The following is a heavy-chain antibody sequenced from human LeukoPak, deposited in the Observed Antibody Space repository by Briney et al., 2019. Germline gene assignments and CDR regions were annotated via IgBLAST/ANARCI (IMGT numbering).Heavy chain of an antibody. J-gene: IGHJ6*03. D-gene: IGHD6-19*01. CDR1: GGSFSGYH. CDR2: INHSGST. V-gene: IGHV4-34*01. Sequence: SETLSLTCAVYGGSFSGYHWSWIRQPPGKGLEWIGEINHSGSTNYNPSLKSRITISVDTSKNQFSLKLSSVTAADTAVYYCARGPDLYSSGWYYYYYYMDVWGKGTTVTVSS. CDR3: ARGPDLYSSGWYYYYYYMDV.